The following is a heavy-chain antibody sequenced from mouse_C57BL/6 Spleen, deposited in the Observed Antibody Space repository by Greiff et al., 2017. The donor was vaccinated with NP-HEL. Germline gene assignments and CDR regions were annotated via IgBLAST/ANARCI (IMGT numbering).Heavy chain of an antibody. CDR1: GYTFTSYW. CDR2: IYPGSGST. J-gene: IGHJ2*01. D-gene: IGHD1-1*01. CDR3: ARENYYGSSYGYFDY. V-gene: IGHV1-55*01. Sequence: QVQLKQPGAELVKPGASVKMSCKASGYTFTSYWIPWVKQRPGQGLEWIGDIYPGSGSTNYNEKFKSKATLTVDTSSSTAYMQLSSLTSEDAAVYYGARENYYGSSYGYFDYWGQGTTLTVSS.